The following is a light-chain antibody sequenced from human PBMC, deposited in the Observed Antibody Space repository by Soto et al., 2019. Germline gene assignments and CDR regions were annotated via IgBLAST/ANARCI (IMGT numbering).Light chain of an antibody. V-gene: IGKV3-20*01. J-gene: IGKJ4*01. CDR3: QRYGSSPPLT. CDR2: GAS. CDR1: QRVSSSY. Sequence: EIVLTQSPGTLSLSPGERATLSCRASQRVSSSYLAWYQQKPGQAPRLLIYGASSRATGIPERFSGSGSGTDFTLTSSRLEPEDFAVYYCQRYGSSPPLTFGGGTKVEIK.